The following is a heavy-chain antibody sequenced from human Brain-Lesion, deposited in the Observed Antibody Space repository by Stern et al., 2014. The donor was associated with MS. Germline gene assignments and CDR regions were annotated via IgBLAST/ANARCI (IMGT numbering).Heavy chain of an antibody. CDR3: ARDQRGITIFGVVTDYYYLGMDV. CDR2: IKPNTGGT. J-gene: IGHJ6*02. D-gene: IGHD3-3*01. V-gene: IGHV1-2*02. Sequence: QMQLVQSGAEVKKPGASVKVSCTTSGYIFTGYYIHWVRQAPGQGLEWMAWIKPNTGGTKYAQKFQGRVTMSRDTSISTAYVELSSLTSDDTAVYYCARDQRGITIFGVVTDYYYLGMDVWGQGTTVTVSS. CDR1: GYIFTGYY.